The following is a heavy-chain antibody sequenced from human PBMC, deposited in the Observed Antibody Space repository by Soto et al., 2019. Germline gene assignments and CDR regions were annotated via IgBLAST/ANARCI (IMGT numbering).Heavy chain of an antibody. CDR1: GFRFSSYG. Sequence: QAQLVESGGGVVQPGRSLRLSCGVSGFRFSSYGVHWVRQAPGKGLEWVALISDDGRNTFYPDSVKGRFSISRDNSKNTVYLQMNSLTAEDTAVYYCAKDPRGNGDVTHYYNGMDVWGQGTTVTVSS. CDR3: AKDPRGNGDVTHYYNGMDV. CDR2: ISDDGRNT. J-gene: IGHJ6*02. V-gene: IGHV3-30*18. D-gene: IGHD4-17*01.